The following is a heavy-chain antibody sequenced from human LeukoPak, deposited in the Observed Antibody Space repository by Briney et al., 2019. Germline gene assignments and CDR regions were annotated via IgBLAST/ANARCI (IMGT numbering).Heavy chain of an antibody. CDR1: GFTFSDYY. D-gene: IGHD1-1*01. CDR3: AREVFGRTGTTKPYYYYYMDV. CDR2: ISSSGSTI. V-gene: IGHV3-11*04. Sequence: KPGGSLRLSCAASGFTFSDYYMSWIRQAPGKGLEWVSYISSSGSTIYYADSVKGRFTISRDNAKNSLYLQMNSLRAEDTAVYYCAREVFGRTGTTKPYYYYYMDVWGKGTTVTVSS. J-gene: IGHJ6*03.